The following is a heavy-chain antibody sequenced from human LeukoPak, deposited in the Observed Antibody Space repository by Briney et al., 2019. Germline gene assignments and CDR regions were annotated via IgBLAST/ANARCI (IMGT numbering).Heavy chain of an antibody. Sequence: QPGGSLRLSCAASGLTVSSNFMHWVRQAPGKGLEWVAGIHMDHRTFYADSVKGRFTISRDNSANTIYLQMNSLRAEDTAIFYCANHYGGGQGTLVTVSS. J-gene: IGHJ4*02. CDR2: IHMDHRT. CDR1: GLTVSSNF. V-gene: IGHV3-53*01. D-gene: IGHD3-16*01. CDR3: ANHYG.